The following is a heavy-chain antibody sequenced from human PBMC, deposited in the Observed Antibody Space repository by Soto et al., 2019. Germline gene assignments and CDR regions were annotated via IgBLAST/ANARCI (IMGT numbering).Heavy chain of an antibody. Sequence: ASVKVSCKASGGTFSSYAISWVRQAPGQGLEWMGGIIPIFGTANYAQKFQGRVTITADESTSTAYMERSSLRSEDTAVNYCARGLTTGGSCGYFLDYWGQGTRDTVSS. CDR2: IIPIFGTA. CDR1: GGTFSSYA. D-gene: IGHD3-22*01. J-gene: IGHJ4*02. V-gene: IGHV1-69*13. CDR3: ARGLTTGGSCGYFLDY.